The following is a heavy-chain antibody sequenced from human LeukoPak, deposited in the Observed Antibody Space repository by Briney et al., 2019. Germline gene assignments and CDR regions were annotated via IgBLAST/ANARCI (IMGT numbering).Heavy chain of an antibody. V-gene: IGHV3-30*03. CDR1: GFTFSSYG. Sequence: PGRSLRLSCAASGFTFSSYGMHWVRQAPGKGLEWVAVISYDGSNKYYADSVKGRFTISRDNSKNTLYLQMNSLRAEDTAVYYCSWGSSNNYYGMDVWGQGTTVTVSS. CDR2: ISYDGSNK. CDR3: SWGSSNNYYGMDV. J-gene: IGHJ6*02. D-gene: IGHD3-16*01.